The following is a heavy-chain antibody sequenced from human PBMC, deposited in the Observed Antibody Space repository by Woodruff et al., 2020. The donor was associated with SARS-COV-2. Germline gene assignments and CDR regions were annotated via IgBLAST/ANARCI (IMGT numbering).Heavy chain of an antibody. CDR3: ASNLRYFDWTGVY. Sequence: ADSVNGRFTISRDNAKNSLYLQMNSLRAEDTAVYYCASNLRYFDWTGVYWGQGTLVTVSS. J-gene: IGHJ4*02. D-gene: IGHD3-9*01. V-gene: IGHV3-48*03.